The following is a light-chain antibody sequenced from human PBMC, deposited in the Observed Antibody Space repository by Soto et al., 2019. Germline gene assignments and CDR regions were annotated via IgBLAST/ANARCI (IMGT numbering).Light chain of an antibody. CDR2: DAS. V-gene: IGKV1-33*01. CDR3: QQYDNLPLT. J-gene: IGKJ4*01. Sequence: DIQMTQSPSSVSASVGDRVTITCQASQDISNYLNWYQQKPGKAPKLLIYDASNLETGVPSRFSGSGSGTDFTFTISSLQPDDIATYYCQQYDNLPLTFGGGTKVDIK. CDR1: QDISNY.